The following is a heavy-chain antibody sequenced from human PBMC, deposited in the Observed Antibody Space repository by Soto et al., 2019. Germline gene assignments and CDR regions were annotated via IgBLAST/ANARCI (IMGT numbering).Heavy chain of an antibody. CDR2: MNPNSGNT. CDR3: ARGFLGSSSSNFDY. CDR1: GYTFTSYD. D-gene: IGHD6-6*01. J-gene: IGHJ4*02. Sequence: GASVKVSCKASGYTFTSYDINWVRQATGQWLEWMGWMNPNSGNTGYAQKFQGRVTMTRNTSISTAYMELSSLRSEDTAVYYCARGFLGSSSSNFDYWGQGTLVTVSS. V-gene: IGHV1-8*01.